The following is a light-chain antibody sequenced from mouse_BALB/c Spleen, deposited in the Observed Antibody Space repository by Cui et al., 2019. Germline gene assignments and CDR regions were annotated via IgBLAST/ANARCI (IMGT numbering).Light chain of an antibody. V-gene: IGKV12-46*01. Sequence: DIQMTQSPASLSVSVGENVTITCRASENIYSNLAWYQQKQGKSPQLLVYAATNLADGVPSRFSGSGSGTQYSLKINSLQSEDFGSYYCQHFWGTPWTFGGGTKLEIK. CDR3: QHFWGTPWT. CDR2: AAT. CDR1: ENIYSN. J-gene: IGKJ1*01.